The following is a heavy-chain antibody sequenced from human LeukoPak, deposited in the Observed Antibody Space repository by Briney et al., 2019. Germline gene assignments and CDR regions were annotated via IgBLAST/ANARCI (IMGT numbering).Heavy chain of an antibody. Sequence: PSETLSLTCAVSGGSISSNSYYWGWIRQPPGKGLEWIGSIYYSGSTYYNPSLKSRVTISVDTSKNQFSLKLSSVTAADTAVYYCARDRYYYDSSARYFDYWGQGTLVTVSS. CDR1: GGSISSNSYY. CDR2: IYYSGST. J-gene: IGHJ4*02. D-gene: IGHD3-22*01. CDR3: ARDRYYYDSSARYFDY. V-gene: IGHV4-39*07.